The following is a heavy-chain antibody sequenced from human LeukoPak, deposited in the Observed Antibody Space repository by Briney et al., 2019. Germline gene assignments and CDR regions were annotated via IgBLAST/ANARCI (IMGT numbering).Heavy chain of an antibody. D-gene: IGHD6-13*01. CDR2: IYYSGST. V-gene: IGHV4-59*01. CDR3: AKGAGAAAPYNWFDP. CDR1: GGSISSYY. Sequence: PLETLSLTCTVSGGSISSYYWSWIRQPPGKGPEWIGYIYYSGSTSYNPSLKGRVIISVDMSKKQFSLNLSSVTAADTAVYYCAKGAGAAAPYNWFDPWGQGTLVTVSS. J-gene: IGHJ5*02.